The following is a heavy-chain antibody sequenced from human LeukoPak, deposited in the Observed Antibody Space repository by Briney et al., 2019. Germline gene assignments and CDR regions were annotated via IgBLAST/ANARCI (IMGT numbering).Heavy chain of an antibody. CDR3: TRLEPTRTSIAVAGSWGD. J-gene: IGHJ4*02. V-gene: IGHV3-73*01. CDR1: GFTFSGSA. D-gene: IGHD6-19*01. CDR2: IRSKANSYAT. Sequence: PGGSLRLSCAASGFTFSGSAMHWVRQASGKGLEWVGRIRSKANSYATAYAASVKGRFTISRDDSKNTAYLQMNSLKTEDTAVYYCTRLEPTRTSIAVAGSWGDWGQGTLVTVSS.